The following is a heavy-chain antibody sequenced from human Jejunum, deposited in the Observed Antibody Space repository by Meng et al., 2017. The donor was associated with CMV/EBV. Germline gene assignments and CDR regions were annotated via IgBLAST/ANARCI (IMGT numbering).Heavy chain of an antibody. CDR3: ARGRWTGGWFDP. V-gene: IGHV4-59*12. Sequence: VSGDSISTYLWTWIRQVPGKGLEWIGYVNGSRGTNYNPSFKSRVTISADTSKNQVSLRLTSVTAADTAVFYCARGRWTGGWFDPWGQGILVTVSS. D-gene: IGHD3/OR15-3a*01. J-gene: IGHJ5*02. CDR1: GDSISTYL. CDR2: VNGSRGT.